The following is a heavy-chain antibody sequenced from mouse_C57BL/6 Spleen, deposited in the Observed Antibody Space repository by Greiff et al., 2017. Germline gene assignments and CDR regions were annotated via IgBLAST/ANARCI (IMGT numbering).Heavy chain of an antibody. J-gene: IGHJ1*03. Sequence: QVQLQQSGAELVRPGTSVQVSCKASGYAFTNYLIEWVKQRPGQGLEWIGVITPGSGGTHYNEKFKGKATLTADKSSSTAYMQLSSLTSEDSAVYVCARRANWDPWYFDVWGTGTTGTVSS. V-gene: IGHV1-54*01. CDR2: ITPGSGGT. D-gene: IGHD4-1*01. CDR1: GYAFTNYL. CDR3: ARRANWDPWYFDV.